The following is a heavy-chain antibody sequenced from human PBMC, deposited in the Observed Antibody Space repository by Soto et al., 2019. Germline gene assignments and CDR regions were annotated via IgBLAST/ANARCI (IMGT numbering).Heavy chain of an antibody. CDR2: ISAHTGSS. CDR3: ARAFFYQGSDSRGYSFDAFDF. J-gene: IGHJ3*01. CDR1: GYTFTSSG. V-gene: IGHV1-18*01. Sequence: QAQLVQSGAEVKKPGASVKVSCKASGYTFTSSGMSWVRQAPGQGLEWMGWISAHTGSSEYAQRFQGRVTMTTDRSTITAYMELRSLRSDDTAVYYCARAFFYQGSDSRGYSFDAFDFWGPGTLVTVSS. D-gene: IGHD3-22*01.